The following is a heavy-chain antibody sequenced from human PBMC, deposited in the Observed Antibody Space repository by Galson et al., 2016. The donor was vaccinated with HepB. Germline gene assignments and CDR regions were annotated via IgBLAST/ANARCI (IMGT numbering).Heavy chain of an antibody. D-gene: IGHD3-10*01. J-gene: IGHJ2*01. CDR3: ARRMQLWSYWHLDL. CDR1: GESISRDS. CDR2: IEHTGNT. Sequence: SETLSLTCTVSGESISRDSRTWLRQPPGEGLEWIGSIEHTGNTNYNPSLGNRVSMSIDMSRNQFSLALTSVTAADTAVYYCARRMQLWSYWHLDLWGRGTQVIVSS. V-gene: IGHV4-59*01.